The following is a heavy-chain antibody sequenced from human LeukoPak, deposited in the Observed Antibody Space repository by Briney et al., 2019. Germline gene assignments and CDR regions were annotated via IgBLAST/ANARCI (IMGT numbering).Heavy chain of an antibody. CDR3: ARLYNYGFSY. CDR1: GLTVSNSH. J-gene: IGHJ4*02. Sequence: LAGGSLRLSCAASGLTVSNSHMSWVRQAPGKGLEWVSVIYSGVTMYYADSVKGRFTISRDNSKNTLHLQMNSLRAEDTAVYYCARLYNYGFSYWGQGTLVTVSS. D-gene: IGHD5-18*01. V-gene: IGHV3-53*01. CDR2: IYSGVTM.